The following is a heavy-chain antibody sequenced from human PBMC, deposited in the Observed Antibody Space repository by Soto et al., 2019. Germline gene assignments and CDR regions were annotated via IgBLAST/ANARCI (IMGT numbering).Heavy chain of an antibody. Sequence: DVQLVESGGGLIQPGESLRLSCAAFGLTISGKKYVAWFRQAPGKGLEWVSALYDVDGSFYADSVKSRFTTSSDSSKTTVYLQMNDLRPDDTAVYYCATWHEREHAYDVWGEGTTVTVSS. D-gene: IGHD1-1*01. CDR1: GLTISGKKY. J-gene: IGHJ3*01. V-gene: IGHV3-53*01. CDR2: LYDVDGS. CDR3: ATWHEREHAYDV.